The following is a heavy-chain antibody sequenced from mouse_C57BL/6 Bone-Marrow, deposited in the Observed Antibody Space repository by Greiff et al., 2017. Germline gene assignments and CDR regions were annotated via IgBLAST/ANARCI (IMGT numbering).Heavy chain of an antibody. J-gene: IGHJ3*01. CDR1: GYTFTSYW. D-gene: IGHD2-9*01. V-gene: IGHV1-64*01. Sequence: QVQLQQPGAELVKPGASVKLSCKASGYTFTSYWMHWVKQRPGQGLEWIGMIHPNSGSTNYNEKFKSKATLTVDKSSSTAYMQLSSLTSEDSAVYCCARSYYGYDGAWFAYWGQGTLVTVSA. CDR2: IHPNSGST. CDR3: ARSYYGYDGAWFAY.